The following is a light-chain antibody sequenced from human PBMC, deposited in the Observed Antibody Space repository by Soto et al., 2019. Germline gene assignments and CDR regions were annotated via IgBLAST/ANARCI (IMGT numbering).Light chain of an antibody. V-gene: IGLV1-40*01. CDR1: SSNIGAGHD. Sequence: QSVLTQPPSVSGAPGQRVTISCTGSSSNIGAGHDVHWYQQLPGTAPKLLIYGNSNRPSGVPDRFSGSKSSTSASLAITGLQAEDEADYYSQSYDSSLSGSVFGGGTKLTVL. CDR2: GNS. CDR3: QSYDSSLSGSV. J-gene: IGLJ3*02.